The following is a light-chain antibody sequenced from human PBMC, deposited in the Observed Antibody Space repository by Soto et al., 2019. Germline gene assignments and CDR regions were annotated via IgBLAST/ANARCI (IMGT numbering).Light chain of an antibody. CDR3: QQYKTYWT. Sequence: DIQMTQSPSTLSASVGDRVTITCRASQSIDIWLAWYQLKPGKAPKLLIYKASTLESGVPSRFSGSGSGTEFTLSISSLQPDDFATYYCQQYKTYWTFGQGTKVEIK. J-gene: IGKJ1*01. CDR2: KAS. V-gene: IGKV1-5*03. CDR1: QSIDIW.